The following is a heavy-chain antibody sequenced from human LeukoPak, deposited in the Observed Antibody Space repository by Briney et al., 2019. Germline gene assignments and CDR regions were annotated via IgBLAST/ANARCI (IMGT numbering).Heavy chain of an antibody. Sequence: GGSLRLSCAASGFTFSSYWMHWVRQAPGKGLVWVSHINNDESSTSYADSVRGRFTISRDNAKNTLYLQMSSLRTEDTAVYYCACYGIAPPYWGQGTLVTVSS. V-gene: IGHV3-74*01. J-gene: IGHJ4*02. CDR1: GFTFSSYW. CDR3: ACYGIAPPY. D-gene: IGHD2-15*01. CDR2: INNDESST.